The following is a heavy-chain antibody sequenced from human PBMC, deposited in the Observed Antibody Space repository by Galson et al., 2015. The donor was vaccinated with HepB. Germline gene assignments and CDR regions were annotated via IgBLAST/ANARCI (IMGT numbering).Heavy chain of an antibody. V-gene: IGHV3-30*04. CDR2: ISYDGSNK. CDR3: ARDLPPLYEDSGWPGVVDY. D-gene: IGHD6-19*01. CDR1: GFTFSSYA. Sequence: SLRLSCAASGFTFSSYAMHWVRQAPGKGLEWVAVISYDGSNKYYADSVKGRFTISRDNSKNTLYLQMNSLRAEDTAVYYCARDLPPLYEDSGWPGVVDYWGQGTLVTVSS. J-gene: IGHJ4*02.